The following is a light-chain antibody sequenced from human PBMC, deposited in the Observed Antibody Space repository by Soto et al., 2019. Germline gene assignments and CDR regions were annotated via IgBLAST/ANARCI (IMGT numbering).Light chain of an antibody. CDR3: QQYGSSPYT. CDR1: QSVSSSY. J-gene: IGKJ2*01. CDR2: DAS. V-gene: IGKV3D-20*01. Sequence: EIVLTQSPATLSLSPGERATLSCGASQSVSSSYLAWYQQKPGLAPRLLIYDASSRATGITDRFSVSGFGTDLMLTICRHELEDVAVYSCQQYGSSPYTFGQGTKLEMK.